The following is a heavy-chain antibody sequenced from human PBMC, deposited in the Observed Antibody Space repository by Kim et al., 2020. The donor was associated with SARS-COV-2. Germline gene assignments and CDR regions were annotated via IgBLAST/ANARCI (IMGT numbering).Heavy chain of an antibody. D-gene: IGHD3-3*01. V-gene: IGHV3-15*01. CDR3: TTDETYYDFWSGSDGMDV. J-gene: IGHJ6*02. Sequence: KGRFTISRDDSKNTLYLQMNSLKTEDTAVYYCTTDETYYDFWSGSDGMDVWGQGTTVTVSS.